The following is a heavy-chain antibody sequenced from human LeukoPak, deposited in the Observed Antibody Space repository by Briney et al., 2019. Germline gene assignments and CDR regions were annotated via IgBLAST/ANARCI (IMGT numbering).Heavy chain of an antibody. V-gene: IGHV3-30-3*01. CDR1: GFTFSSYA. J-gene: IGHJ3*02. CDR2: ISYDGSNK. CDR3: ARALAYCGGDCPAIAFDI. Sequence: PGGSLRLSCAASGFTFSSYAMHWVRQAPGKGLDWVAVISYDGSNKYYADSVKGRFTISRDNSKNTLYLQMNSLRAEDTAVYYCARALAYCGGDCPAIAFDIWGQGTMVTVSS. D-gene: IGHD2-21*02.